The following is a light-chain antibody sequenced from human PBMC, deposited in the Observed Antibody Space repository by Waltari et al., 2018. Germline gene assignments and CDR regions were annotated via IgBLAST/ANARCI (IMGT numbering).Light chain of an antibody. Sequence: QSALTQPASVSGSPGQSITISCTGTSSDNGGYNYVSWYQQHPGKVPKLMIYDVSNRPSGVSNRFSGSKSGNTASLTISGLQAEDEADYYCSSYTSSSDSYVFGTGTKVTVL. CDR3: SSYTSSSDSYV. CDR2: DVS. J-gene: IGLJ1*01. V-gene: IGLV2-14*03. CDR1: SSDNGGYNY.